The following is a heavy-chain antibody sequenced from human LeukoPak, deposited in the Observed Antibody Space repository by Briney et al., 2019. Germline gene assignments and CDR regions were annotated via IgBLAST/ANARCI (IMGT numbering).Heavy chain of an antibody. D-gene: IGHD5-12*01. Sequence: GGSLRLSCAASGFTFSSYSMNWVRQAPGKGLEWVSSISSSSSYIYYADSVKGRFTISRDNAKDSLYLQMNSLRAEDTAVYYCAREVAGYADYWGQGTLVTVSS. CDR1: GFTFSSYS. CDR3: AREVAGYADY. J-gene: IGHJ4*02. CDR2: ISSSSSYI. V-gene: IGHV3-21*01.